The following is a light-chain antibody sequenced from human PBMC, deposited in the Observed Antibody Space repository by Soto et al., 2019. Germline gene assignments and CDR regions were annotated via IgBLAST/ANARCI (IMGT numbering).Light chain of an antibody. CDR2: VNN. CDR3: QSYDRSLSAVV. J-gene: IGLJ2*01. V-gene: IGLV1-40*01. CDR1: SSNIGAGYD. Sequence: LTQPTSVSGAPGQRVTISCTGSSSNIGAGYDVHWYQQVPGTAPKLLISVNNKRPSGVPDRFSDSKSGTSASLAITGLQAEDEADYYCQSYDRSLSAVVFGGGTKVTVL.